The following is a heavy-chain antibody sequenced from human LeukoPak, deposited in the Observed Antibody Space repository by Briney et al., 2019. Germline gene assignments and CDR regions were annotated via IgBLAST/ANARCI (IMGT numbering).Heavy chain of an antibody. CDR2: IYYSGST. J-gene: IGHJ6*02. V-gene: IGHV4-61*08. CDR1: GGSISSGDYY. D-gene: IGHD2-8*01. CDR3: ARALMDYGMDV. Sequence: SETLSLTCTVSGGSISSGDYYWSWIRQPPGKGLEWIGYIYYSGSTNYNPSLKSRVTISVDTSKNQFSLKLSSVTAADTAVYYCARALMDYGMDVWGQGTTVTVSS.